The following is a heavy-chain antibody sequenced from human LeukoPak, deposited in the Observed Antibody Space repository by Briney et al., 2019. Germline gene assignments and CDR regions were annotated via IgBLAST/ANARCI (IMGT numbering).Heavy chain of an antibody. CDR1: GGSISSYY. J-gene: IGHJ4*02. Sequence: SETLSLTCTVSGGSISSYYWTWIRQPPGKGLGLEWIGYIYYSGGTTYNPSLQSRVPISIDTSKNQVSLKLSSVTPADTAVYYCARLWDSSSSLDYWGQGTLVTVSS. CDR3: ARLWDSSSSLDY. V-gene: IGHV4-59*08. CDR2: IYYSGGT. D-gene: IGHD6-6*01.